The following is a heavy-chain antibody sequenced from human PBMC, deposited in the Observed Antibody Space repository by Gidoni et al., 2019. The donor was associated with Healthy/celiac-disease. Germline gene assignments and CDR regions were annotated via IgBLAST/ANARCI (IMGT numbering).Heavy chain of an antibody. CDR1: GFTFSSYP. CDR3: ARDMVRGVIIQGNAFDI. J-gene: IGHJ3*02. CDR2: ISYDGSNK. Sequence: QVQLVASGGGGVQPVRSRRLSCAASGFTFSSYPMHWVRQAPGKGLEWVAVISYDGSNKYYADSVKGRFTISRDNAKTTLYLQMNSLRAEDTAVYYCARDMVRGVIIQGNAFDIWGQGTMVTVSS. D-gene: IGHD3-10*01. V-gene: IGHV3-30-3*01.